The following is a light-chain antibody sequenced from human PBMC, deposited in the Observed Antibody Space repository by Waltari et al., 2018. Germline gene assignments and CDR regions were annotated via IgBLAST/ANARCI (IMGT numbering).Light chain of an antibody. V-gene: IGLV2-23*01. CDR3: CSYAGSSSPRL. CDR2: EAT. CDR1: SSDVGNFNL. Sequence: QSALTQPASVSGSPGQSLTISCTGSSSDVGNFNLFSWYQLHPGKAPKLLIFEATKRPSGISYHFSGSKSGNTASLTISGLQAEDEADYFCCSYAGSSSPRLFGGGTKLSVL. J-gene: IGLJ3*02.